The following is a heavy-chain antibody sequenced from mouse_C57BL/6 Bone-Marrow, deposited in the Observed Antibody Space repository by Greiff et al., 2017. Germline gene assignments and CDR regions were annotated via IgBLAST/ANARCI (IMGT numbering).Heavy chain of an antibody. Sequence: EVKLVESGGGLVQPKGSLKLSCAASGFSFNTYAMNWVRQAPGKGLEWVARIRSKSNNYATYYADSVKDRFTISRDDSESMLYLQMNNLKTEDTAMYYCVRLTYYYAMDYWGQGTSVTVSS. CDR1: GFSFNTYA. CDR3: VRLTYYYAMDY. V-gene: IGHV10-1*01. CDR2: IRSKSNNYAT. J-gene: IGHJ4*01. D-gene: IGHD1-1*01.